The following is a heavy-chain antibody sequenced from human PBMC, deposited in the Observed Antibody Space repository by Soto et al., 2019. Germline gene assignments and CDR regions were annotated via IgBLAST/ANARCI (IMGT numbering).Heavy chain of an antibody. D-gene: IGHD3-16*01. CDR1: GFTFNYYD. J-gene: IGHJ4*02. CDR3: ATSSERLSLVTLGGLIPLGFDY. Sequence: EAQLLESGGGLVQPGGSLRLSCVASGFTFNYYDVTWVRRAPGKGLDWVSTISDTGRDTYVGGSVRGRFSISRDKSRNAVYLQMHSLTVDDTALYYCATSSERLSLVTLGGLIPLGFDYWGQGILVTVSS. CDR2: ISDTGRDT. V-gene: IGHV3-23*01.